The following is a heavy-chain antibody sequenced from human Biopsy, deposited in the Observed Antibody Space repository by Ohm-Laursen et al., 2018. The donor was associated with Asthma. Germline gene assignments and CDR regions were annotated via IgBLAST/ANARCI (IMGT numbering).Heavy chain of an antibody. D-gene: IGHD5-12*01. Sequence: ASVKVSCKASGYTFINNDINWVRQAAGQGLEWMGWMNPNSGNTGYAQKFHGRVTMTRDTSINTVYMELSSLRFEDTAVYYCARGYSGTDRIVYYYSGMEVWGQGTTVTVSS. CDR2: MNPNSGNT. V-gene: IGHV1-8*01. CDR3: ARGYSGTDRIVYYYSGMEV. J-gene: IGHJ6*02. CDR1: GYTFINND.